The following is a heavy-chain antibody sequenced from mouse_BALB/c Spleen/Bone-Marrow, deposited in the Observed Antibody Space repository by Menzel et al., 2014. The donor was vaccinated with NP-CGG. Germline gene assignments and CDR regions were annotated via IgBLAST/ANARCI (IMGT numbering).Heavy chain of an antibody. V-gene: IGHV1-18*01. Sequence: EVKVVESGPELVKPGASVKISCKTSGYTFTECTMHWVKQSHGKSLEWIGGVNPNNGGTIYNQKFKGKATLTVDKSSSTAYMELRSLTSEDSAVYYCARKDYGYNYVMDYWGQGTSVTVSS. J-gene: IGHJ4*01. CDR1: GYTFTECT. CDR2: VNPNNGGT. D-gene: IGHD1-2*01. CDR3: ARKDYGYNYVMDY.